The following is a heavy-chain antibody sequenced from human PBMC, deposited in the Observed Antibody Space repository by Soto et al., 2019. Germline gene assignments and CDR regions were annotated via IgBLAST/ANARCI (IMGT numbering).Heavy chain of an antibody. CDR1: GGSVSSGSYY. D-gene: IGHD3-9*01. CDR2: IYYSGST. Sequence: QVQLQESGPGLVKPSETLSLTCTVSGGSVSSGSYYWSWIRQPPGKVLEWIGYIYYSGSTNYNPSLKSRVTISVDTSKNQSSLKLSSVTAADTAVYYCARDIFDAGIDYWGQGTLVTVSS. J-gene: IGHJ4*02. V-gene: IGHV4-61*01. CDR3: ARDIFDAGIDY.